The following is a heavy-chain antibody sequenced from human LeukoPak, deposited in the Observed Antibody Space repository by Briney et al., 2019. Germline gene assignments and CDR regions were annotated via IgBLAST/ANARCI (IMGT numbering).Heavy chain of an antibody. V-gene: IGHV3-30*04. CDR1: GFTFSSYA. Sequence: GGSLRLSCAASGFTFSSYAMSWVRQAPGKGLEWGAVISYDGSNKYYADSVKGRLTISRDNSKNTLYLQMNSLRAEDTAVYYCARVPTGLGGSGRYYYMDVWGKGTTVTVSS. CDR3: ARVPTGLGGSGRYYYMDV. J-gene: IGHJ6*03. D-gene: IGHD1-26*01. CDR2: ISYDGSNK.